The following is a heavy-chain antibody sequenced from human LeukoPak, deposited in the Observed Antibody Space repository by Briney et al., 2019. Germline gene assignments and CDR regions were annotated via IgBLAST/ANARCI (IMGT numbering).Heavy chain of an antibody. CDR3: ARGGGYRLDY. V-gene: IGHV3-74*01. CDR1: GFTFRGYG. D-gene: IGHD6-25*01. CDR2: IETDGSAT. J-gene: IGHJ4*02. Sequence: SGGSLRLSCAASGFTFRGYGMHWVRHTPGKGLEWVSAIETDGSATTYADSVEGRFSISRDNAKNILYLQMNSLRVEDTAVYYCARGGGYRLDYWGQGTLVTVSS.